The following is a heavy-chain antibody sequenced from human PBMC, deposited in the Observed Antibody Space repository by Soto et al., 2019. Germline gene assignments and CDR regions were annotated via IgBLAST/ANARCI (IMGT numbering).Heavy chain of an antibody. D-gene: IGHD2-2*01. V-gene: IGHV1-69*01. J-gene: IGHJ6*02. Sequence: QVQLVQSGAEVKKPGSSVKVSCKASGGTFSSYAISWVRQAPGQGLEWMGGIIPISGTANYAQKVQGRVTITADESTSTAYMELSSPRSEDTAVYYCARSHGSSTSLEIYYYYYYGMDVWGQGTTVTVSS. CDR2: IIPISGTA. CDR3: ARSHGSSTSLEIYYYYYYGMDV. CDR1: GGTFSSYA.